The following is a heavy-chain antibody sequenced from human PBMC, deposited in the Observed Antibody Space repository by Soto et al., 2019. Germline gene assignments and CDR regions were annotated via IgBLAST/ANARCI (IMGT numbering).Heavy chain of an antibody. J-gene: IGHJ3*02. V-gene: IGHV4-59*13. CDR2: IYYTGST. D-gene: IGHD3-10*01. CDR3: ARTPSGSSDI. CDR1: GGSISSYY. Sequence: SETLSLTCTVSGGSISSYYWSWIRQPPGGGLQWIGYIYYTGSTNYNPSLKSRVTISVDTSKNHFSLRLRSGTAADTAVYYCARTPSGSSDIWCQGTMVTVS.